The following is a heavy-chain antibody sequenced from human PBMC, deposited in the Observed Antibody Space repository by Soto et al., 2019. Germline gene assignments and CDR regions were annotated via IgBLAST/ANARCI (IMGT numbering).Heavy chain of an antibody. CDR2: IGSSGDWT. CDR3: AKGGRTHWSDTSAYSAFAY. J-gene: IGHJ4*01. D-gene: IGHD3-22*01. Sequence: GGPMRDSWAAAGGKSENYGRSWVSKEKGKGLEWVSAIGSSGDWTYDADSVKGRVTISRDNSKDTLSRQMISLRAEETAVDEDAKGGRTHWSDTSAYSAFAYWAHGTLVTVSS. CDR1: GGKSENYG. V-gene: IGHV3-23*01.